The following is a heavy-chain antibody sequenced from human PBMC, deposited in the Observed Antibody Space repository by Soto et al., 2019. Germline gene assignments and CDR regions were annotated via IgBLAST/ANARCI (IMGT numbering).Heavy chain of an antibody. CDR3: ARERKGDAFDI. CDR1: GGYS. J-gene: IGHJ3*02. V-gene: IGHV4-61*08. Sequence: GGYSRNRNRQPPGKGLEWIGYIYYSGSTNYNPSLKSRVTISVDTSKNQFSLKLSSVTAADTAVYYCARERKGDAFDIWGQGTMVTVSS. CDR2: IYYSGST.